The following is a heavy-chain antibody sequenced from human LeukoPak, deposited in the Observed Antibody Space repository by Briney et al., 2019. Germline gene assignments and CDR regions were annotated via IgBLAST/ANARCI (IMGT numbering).Heavy chain of an antibody. Sequence: GGSLRLSCEASGVTFSSYVMSWVRQAPGKGPEWVSGISGSGGGTYYADFVKGRFAISRDSSKNTLYLQMNSLRAEDSALYYCVQEGPRGLAFDVWGQGTRVTVSS. CDR3: VQEGPRGLAFDV. J-gene: IGHJ3*01. CDR2: ISGSGGGT. CDR1: GVTFSSYV. V-gene: IGHV3-23*01.